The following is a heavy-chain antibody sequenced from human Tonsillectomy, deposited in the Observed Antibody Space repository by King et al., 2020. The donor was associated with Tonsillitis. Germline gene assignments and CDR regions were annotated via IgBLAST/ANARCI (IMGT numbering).Heavy chain of an antibody. D-gene: IGHD3-3*01. CDR3: ARASNAYYDFWSGYSSNYYYYGMDV. Sequence: QLQESGPGLVKPSETLSLTCTVSGGSISSYYWSWIRQPAGKGLEWIGRIYTSGSTNYNPSLKSRVTMSVDTSKNQFSLKLSSVTAADTAVYYCARASNAYYDFWSGYSSNYYYYGMDVWGHGTTVTVSS. CDR1: GGSISSYY. V-gene: IGHV4-4*07. J-gene: IGHJ6*02. CDR2: IYTSGST.